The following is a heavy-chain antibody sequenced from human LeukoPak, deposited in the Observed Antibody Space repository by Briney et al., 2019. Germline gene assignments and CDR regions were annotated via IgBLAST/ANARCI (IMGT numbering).Heavy chain of an antibody. CDR3: ARNPLEQLGGYYFDY. V-gene: IGHV4-30-2*01. CDR2: IYHSGST. Sequence: SETLSLTCTVSGGSISSGGYYWSWIRQPPGKGLEWIGYIYHSGSTYYNPSLKSRVTISVDRSKNQFSLKLSSVTAADTAVYYCARNPLEQLGGYYFDYWGQGTLVTVSS. J-gene: IGHJ4*02. D-gene: IGHD6-6*01. CDR1: GGSISSGGYY.